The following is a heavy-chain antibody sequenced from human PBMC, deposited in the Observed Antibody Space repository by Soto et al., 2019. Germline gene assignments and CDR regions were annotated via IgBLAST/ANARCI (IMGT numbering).Heavy chain of an antibody. CDR1: GGTFSSYT. CDR2: IIPILGIA. CDR3: ARDRGSSWLGRIN. D-gene: IGHD6-13*01. V-gene: IGHV1-69*08. Sequence: VQLVQSGAEVKKPGSSVKVSCKASGGTFSSYTISWVRQAPGRGLEWMGRIIPILGIANYAQKFQGRVTITVDKSTSTAYMELSSLRSEDTAVYYCARDRGSSWLGRINWGQGTLVTVSS. J-gene: IGHJ1*01.